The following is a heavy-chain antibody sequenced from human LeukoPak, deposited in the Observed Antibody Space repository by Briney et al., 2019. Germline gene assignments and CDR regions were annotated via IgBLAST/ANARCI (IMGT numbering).Heavy chain of an antibody. V-gene: IGHV3-48*03. CDR3: ARQAPDPFDY. Sequence: GGSLRLSCAASGFTLSSYEMNWVRQAPGKGLEWVAYISSSGSAIHYADSVKGRFTISRDNAKNSVYLQMNGLRAEDTAVYYCARQAPDPFDYWGQGTLVTVSS. J-gene: IGHJ4*02. CDR2: ISSSGSAI. CDR1: GFTLSSYE.